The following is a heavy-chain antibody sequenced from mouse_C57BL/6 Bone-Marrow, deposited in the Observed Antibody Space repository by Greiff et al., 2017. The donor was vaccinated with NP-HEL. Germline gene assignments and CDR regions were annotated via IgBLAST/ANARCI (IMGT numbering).Heavy chain of an antibody. Sequence: EVQRVESGGGLVQPGGSLKLSCAASGFTFSDYYMYWVRQTPEKRLEWVAYISNGGGSTYYPDTVKGRFTNSRDNAKNTLYLQMSRLKSEDTAMYYCARHGWVDVWGTGTTVTVSS. CDR2: ISNGGGST. CDR1: GFTFSDYY. D-gene: IGHD1-1*02. V-gene: IGHV5-12*01. CDR3: ARHGWVDV. J-gene: IGHJ1*03.